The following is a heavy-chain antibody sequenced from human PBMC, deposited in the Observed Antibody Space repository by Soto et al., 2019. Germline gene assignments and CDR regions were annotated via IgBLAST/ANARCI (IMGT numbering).Heavy chain of an antibody. Sequence: GGSLRLSCAASGFTFSSYSMNWVRQAPGKGLEWVSYISSSSSTIYYADSVKGRFTISRDNAKNSLYLQMNSLRAEDTAVYYCARGYSNYVPSFVYYYYYMDVWGKGTTVTVSS. D-gene: IGHD4-4*01. CDR1: GFTFSSYS. CDR2: ISSSSSTI. V-gene: IGHV3-48*01. J-gene: IGHJ6*03. CDR3: ARGYSNYVPSFVYYYYYMDV.